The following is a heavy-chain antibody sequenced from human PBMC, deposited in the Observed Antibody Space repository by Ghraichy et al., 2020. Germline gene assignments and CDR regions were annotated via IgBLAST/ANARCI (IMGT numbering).Heavy chain of an antibody. CDR1: GHTFTGNL. Sequence: ASVKVSCKASGHTFTGNLMHWVRQAPGQGLEWMGWTNPKSGEIKYAQKFQGRVTMTRDTAISTAYMELSRLRYDDTAVYYCARDRGYYDPGLGMGVWGQGAMVTVSS. J-gene: IGHJ6*02. D-gene: IGHD3-3*01. V-gene: IGHV1-2*02. CDR3: ARDRGYYDPGLGMGV. CDR2: TNPKSGEI.